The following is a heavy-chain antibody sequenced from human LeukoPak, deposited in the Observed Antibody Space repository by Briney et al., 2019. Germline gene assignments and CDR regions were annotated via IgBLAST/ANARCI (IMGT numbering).Heavy chain of an antibody. J-gene: IGHJ4*02. D-gene: IGHD2-15*01. Sequence: GGSLRLSCAASGFTFTSYGMHWVRQAPGKGLEWVALTRYDKSDIYYADSVKGRFTISRDNPKNILYLQMSSLRAEDTAVYFCARGSATHQYSFDYWGQGTLVTVSS. CDR3: ARGSATHQYSFDY. CDR2: TRYDKSDI. V-gene: IGHV3-30*02. CDR1: GFTFTSYG.